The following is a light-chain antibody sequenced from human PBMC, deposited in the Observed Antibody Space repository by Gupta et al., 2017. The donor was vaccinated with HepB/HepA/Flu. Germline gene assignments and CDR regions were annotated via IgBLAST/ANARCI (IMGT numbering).Light chain of an antibody. CDR2: WAS. J-gene: IGKJ4*01. CDR3: QQYDNTPPT. CDR1: QSVLYNSNNKNY. V-gene: IGKV4-1*01. Sequence: DIVMTQSPDSLAVSLGERATINCKSSQSVLYNSNNKNYLAWYQQKPGQPPNLLIYWASTRESGVPDRFSGSGSGTDFTLTISSLQAEDVAVYYCQQYDNTPPTFGGGTKVEIK.